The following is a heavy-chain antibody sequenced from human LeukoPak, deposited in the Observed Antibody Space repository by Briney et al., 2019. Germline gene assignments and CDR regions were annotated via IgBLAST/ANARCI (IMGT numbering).Heavy chain of an antibody. Sequence: SETLSLTCTVSGGSVSSGSYYWSWIRQPPGKGLEWIGYIYYSGSTNYNPSLKSRVTISVDTSKNQFSLKLSSVTAADTAVYYCASSTVTVDYWGQGTLVTVPS. V-gene: IGHV4-61*01. J-gene: IGHJ4*02. CDR2: IYYSGST. D-gene: IGHD4-17*01. CDR1: GGSVSSGSYY. CDR3: ASSTVTVDY.